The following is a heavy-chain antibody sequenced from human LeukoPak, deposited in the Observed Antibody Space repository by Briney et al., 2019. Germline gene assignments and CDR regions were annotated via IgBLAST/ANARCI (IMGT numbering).Heavy chain of an antibody. D-gene: IGHD3-3*01. CDR3: ARGAIRFLEHSGAFDI. Sequence: SETLPLTCTVSGGSISSGSYYWSWIRQPAGKGLEWIGRIYTSGSTNYNPSLKSRVPISVDRSKNQFSLKLSSVTAADTAVYYCARGAIRFLEHSGAFDIWGQGTMVTVSS. CDR1: GGSISSGSYY. J-gene: IGHJ3*02. V-gene: IGHV4-61*02. CDR2: IYTSGST.